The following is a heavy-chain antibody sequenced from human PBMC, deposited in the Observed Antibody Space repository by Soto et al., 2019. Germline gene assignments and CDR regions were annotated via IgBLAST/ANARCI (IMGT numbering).Heavy chain of an antibody. V-gene: IGHV4-39*07. J-gene: IGHJ4*02. D-gene: IGHD6-19*01. Sequence: ETLFLTCTVTVGYISSVDYYWRWIRQPPRKGLEWIGRIYYSGSTDYNPSLKSRVTISVDTSKKQFSLKLSSVTAADTAVYYCARNSSGWSTYKGINDYDFDFWGQGALVTV. CDR2: IYYSGST. CDR3: ARNSSGWSTYKGINDYDFDF. CDR1: VGYISSVDYY.